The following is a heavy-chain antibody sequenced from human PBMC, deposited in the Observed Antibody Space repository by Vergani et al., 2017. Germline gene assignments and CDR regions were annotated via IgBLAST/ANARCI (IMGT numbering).Heavy chain of an antibody. J-gene: IGHJ6*02. CDR2: ISSNGGST. V-gene: IGHV3-64D*06. Sequence: EVQLVESGGGLVQPGGSLRLSCSASGFTFSSYAMHWVRQAPGKGLEYVSAISSNGGSTYYADSVKGRFTISRDNSKNTLYLQMSSLRAEDTAVYYCVTHPSLKNPRDYYYGMDVWGQGTTVTVSS. CDR3: VTHPSLKNPRDYYYGMDV. CDR1: GFTFSSYA.